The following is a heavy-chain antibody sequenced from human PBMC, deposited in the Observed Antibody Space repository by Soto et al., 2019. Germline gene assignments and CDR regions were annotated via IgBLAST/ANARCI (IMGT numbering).Heavy chain of an antibody. Sequence: ASVKVSCKASGYILTSYGISWVRQAPGQGLEWMGWISVYNGDTNHAQKFQGRVMMTTDTSTSTAFMELRTLRSDDTAVYYCATTTGYSYHYYGMDVWGQGTTVTVSS. CDR1: GYILTSYG. D-gene: IGHD3-9*01. J-gene: IGHJ6*02. V-gene: IGHV1-18*01. CDR3: ATTTGYSYHYYGMDV. CDR2: ISVYNGDT.